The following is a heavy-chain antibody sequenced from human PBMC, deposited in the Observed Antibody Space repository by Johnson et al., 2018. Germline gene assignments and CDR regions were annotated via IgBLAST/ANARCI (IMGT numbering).Heavy chain of an antibody. CDR1: GFTFSASD. V-gene: IGHV3-30-3*01. CDR2: LTEVGSRK. D-gene: IGHD3-16*01. J-gene: IGHJ4*02. Sequence: QVQLLESGGGAVRPGRSLRLSCAASGFTFSASDMHWLRQSPEKGLAWVTHLTEVGSRKYYSDSVKGRFTVSRDTSKNTVYLQMNNLRVEDTAVYYCGAFDYGDYWGQGTLVTVSS. CDR3: GAFDYGDY.